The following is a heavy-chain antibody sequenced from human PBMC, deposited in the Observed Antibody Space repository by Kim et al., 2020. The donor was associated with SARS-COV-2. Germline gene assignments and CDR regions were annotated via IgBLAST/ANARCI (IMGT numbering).Heavy chain of an antibody. Sequence: IYAQKFQGRVTMTEDTSTDTAYMELSSLRSEDTAVYYCATTITMVRGLGYWGQGTLVTVSS. CDR3: ATTITMVRGLGY. J-gene: IGHJ4*02. D-gene: IGHD3-10*01. V-gene: IGHV1-24*01.